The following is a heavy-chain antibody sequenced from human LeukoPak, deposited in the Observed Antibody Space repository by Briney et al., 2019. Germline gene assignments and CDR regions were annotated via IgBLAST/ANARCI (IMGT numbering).Heavy chain of an antibody. J-gene: IGHJ6*04. V-gene: IGHV3-15*01. Sequence: PGGSLRLSCAASGFTFSTYWMSWVRQAPGKGLEWVGRIKSKTDGGTTDYAAPVKGRFSISRDNSKNTLYLQMNSLRAEDTAVYYCAKDEYYDILTGYVDVWGKGTTVTISS. CDR2: IKSKTDGGTT. D-gene: IGHD3-9*01. CDR3: AKDEYYDILTGYVDV. CDR1: GFTFSTYW.